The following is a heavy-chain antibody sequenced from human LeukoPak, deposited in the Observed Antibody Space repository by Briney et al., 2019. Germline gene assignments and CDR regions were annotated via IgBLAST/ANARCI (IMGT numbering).Heavy chain of an antibody. V-gene: IGHV4-34*01. J-gene: IGHJ3*02. D-gene: IGHD3-22*01. CDR1: GGSFSGYY. CDR3: ATDRSQTSDSNGYYPDALNI. CDR2: INHSGST. Sequence: SETLSLTCAVYGGSFSGYYWSWIRQPPGKGLEWIGEINHSGSTNYNPSLKSRVTISVDTSKNQFSLKLSSVTAADTAVYYCATDRSQTSDSNGYYPDALNIWGQGTMVTVSS.